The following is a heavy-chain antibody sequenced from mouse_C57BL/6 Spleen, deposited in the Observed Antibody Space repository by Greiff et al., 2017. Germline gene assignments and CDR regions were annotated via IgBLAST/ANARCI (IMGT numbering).Heavy chain of an antibody. J-gene: IGHJ4*01. CDR2: IYPRSGNT. CDR3: ARWDTTVPHYYAMDY. CDR1: GYTFTSYG. Sequence: QVQLKQSGAELARPGASVKLSCKASGYTFTSYGISWVKQRTGQGLEWIGEIYPRSGNTYYNEKFKGKATLTADKSSSTAYMELRSLTSEDSAVYFCARWDTTVPHYYAMDYWGHGTSVTVSS. D-gene: IGHD1-1*01. V-gene: IGHV1-81*01.